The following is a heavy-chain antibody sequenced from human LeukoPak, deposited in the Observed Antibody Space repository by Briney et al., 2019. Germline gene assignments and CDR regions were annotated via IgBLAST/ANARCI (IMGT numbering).Heavy chain of an antibody. CDR2: INHSGST. CDR3: ARGSPYDFWSGYFTSGDAFDI. CDR1: GGSFSGYY. Sequence: SETLSLTCAVYGGSFSGYYWSWIRQPPGKGLEWIGEINHSGSTNYNPSLKSRVTISVDTSKNQFPLKLSSVTAADTAVYHCARGSPYDFWSGYFTSGDAFDIWGQGTMVTVSS. V-gene: IGHV4-34*01. J-gene: IGHJ3*02. D-gene: IGHD3-3*01.